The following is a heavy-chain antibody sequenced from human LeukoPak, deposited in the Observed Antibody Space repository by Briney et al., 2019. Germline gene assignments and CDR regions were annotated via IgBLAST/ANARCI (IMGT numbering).Heavy chain of an antibody. CDR3: ARVQYYYDSSGYYYGYFDY. V-gene: IGHV3-48*03. CDR1: GFTFSSYE. J-gene: IGHJ4*02. Sequence: GGSLRLSCAASGFTFSSYEMNWVRQAPGKGLEWVSYISSSGSTIYYADSVKGRFTISRDNAKNSLYLQMNSLRAEDTAVYYCARVQYYYDSSGYYYGYFDYWGQGTLVTVSS. CDR2: ISSSGSTI. D-gene: IGHD3-22*01.